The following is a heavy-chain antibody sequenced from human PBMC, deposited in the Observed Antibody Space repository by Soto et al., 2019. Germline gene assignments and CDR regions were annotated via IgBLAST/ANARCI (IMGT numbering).Heavy chain of an antibody. J-gene: IGHJ4*02. CDR2: ISGSGGST. CDR3: AKEPFLGHSSGWYYFDY. V-gene: IGHV3-23*01. CDR1: GFTFSSYA. D-gene: IGHD6-19*01. Sequence: GGSLRLSCAASGFTFSSYAMSWVRQAPGKGLEWVSAISGSGGSTYYADSVKGRFTISRDNSKNTLYLQMNSLRAEDTAVYYCAKEPFLGHSSGWYYFDYWGQGTLVTVSS.